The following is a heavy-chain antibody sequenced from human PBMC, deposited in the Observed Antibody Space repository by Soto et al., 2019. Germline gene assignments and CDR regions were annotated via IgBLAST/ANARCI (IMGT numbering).Heavy chain of an antibody. V-gene: IGHV5-10-1*01. Sequence: VESLKISCQGSGYSCTSYWIIWVRQMPGKGLEWMGRIDPSDSYTNYSPSFQGHVTISADKSISTAYLQWSSLKASDTAMYYCAISQWLALGSAFDIWGQGTMVTVSS. CDR2: IDPSDSYT. J-gene: IGHJ3*02. CDR1: GYSCTSYW. CDR3: AISQWLALGSAFDI. D-gene: IGHD6-19*01.